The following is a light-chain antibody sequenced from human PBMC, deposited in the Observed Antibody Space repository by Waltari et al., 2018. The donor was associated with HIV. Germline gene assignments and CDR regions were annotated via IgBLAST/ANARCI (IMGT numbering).Light chain of an antibody. CDR2: GAD. CDR1: QRVGSR. J-gene: IGKJ1*01. Sequence: EVMMTQSPATLSVSPGERATLSCRASQRVGSRVAWYQQKPGQAPRLLIFGADTRASGVPARFTGSGSETEFTLTISSLQSEDFAVYFCQQYDDWPWTFGQGTKVEIK. V-gene: IGKV3-15*01. CDR3: QQYDDWPWT.